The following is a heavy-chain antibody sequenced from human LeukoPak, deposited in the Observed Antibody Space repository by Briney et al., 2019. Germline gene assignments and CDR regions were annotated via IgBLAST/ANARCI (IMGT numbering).Heavy chain of an antibody. Sequence: GGSLRLSCAASGFTFSSCAMSWVRQAPGKGLEWVAVIWFDGSNKYYADSVKGRLTISRDNSKSTLYLQMNSLRAEDTAVYYCAKAVAATGHYYFGMDVWGQGTTVTVSS. CDR3: AKAVAATGHYYFGMDV. CDR2: IWFDGSNK. D-gene: IGHD6-19*01. J-gene: IGHJ6*02. CDR1: GFTFSSCA. V-gene: IGHV3-33*06.